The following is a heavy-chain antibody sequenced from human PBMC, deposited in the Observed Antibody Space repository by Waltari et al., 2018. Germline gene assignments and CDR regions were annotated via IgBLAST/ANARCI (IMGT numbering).Heavy chain of an antibody. CDR3: VRGINHAFDI. V-gene: IGHV3-74*01. CDR2: IDGNGGGT. CDR1: GFTF. Sequence: EVQLVESGGGSVQPGGLLRRSCATLGFTFMHWVQQAPGKGLVWVSRIDGNGGGTGYADSVKGRFTISRDNAKNTLYLQMNSLRAEDTAVYYCVRGINHAFDIWGQGTMVTVSS. J-gene: IGHJ3*02.